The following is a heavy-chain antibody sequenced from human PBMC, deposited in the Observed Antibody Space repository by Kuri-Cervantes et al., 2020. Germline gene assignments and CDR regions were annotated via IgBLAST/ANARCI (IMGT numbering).Heavy chain of an antibody. CDR1: GFTFSSYD. CDR2: ISGSGGST. CDR3: ARGSGSNHNHFNY. V-gene: IGHV3-23*01. Sequence: GGSLRLSCAASGFTFSSYDMHWVRQATGKGLEWVSAISGSGGSTYYADSVKGRFTISRDNAKNTGYLQMNSLRAEDTAVYYCARGSGSNHNHFNYWGQGTLVTVSS. D-gene: IGHD3-3*01. J-gene: IGHJ4*02.